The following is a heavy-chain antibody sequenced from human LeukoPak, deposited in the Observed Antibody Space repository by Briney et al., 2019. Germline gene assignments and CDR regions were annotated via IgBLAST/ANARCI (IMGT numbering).Heavy chain of an antibody. Sequence: GGSLRLSCAASGFPFNNYWIHWVRQAPGKGLMWVSSINTDGRTTRYAASVQGRFTISRDNSRSTLYLQVNSLSAEDTALYYCAKESTLTTAYFDYWGQGTLVTVSS. V-gene: IGHV3-74*01. D-gene: IGHD4-17*01. CDR2: INTDGRTT. CDR1: GFPFNNYW. CDR3: AKESTLTTAYFDY. J-gene: IGHJ4*02.